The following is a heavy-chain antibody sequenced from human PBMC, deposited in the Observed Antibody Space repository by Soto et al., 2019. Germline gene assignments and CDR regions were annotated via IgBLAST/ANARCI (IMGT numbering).Heavy chain of an antibody. Sequence: GESLKISCKGSGYSFTSYWIGWVRQMPGKGLEWMGIIYPGDSDTRYSPSFQGQVTISADKSISTAYLQWSSLKASDTAMYYCARLVCSSTSCYTRGHYYYYYGMDVWGQGTTVTVSS. CDR1: GYSFTSYW. CDR3: ARLVCSSTSCYTRGHYYYYYGMDV. D-gene: IGHD2-2*02. CDR2: IYPGDSDT. V-gene: IGHV5-51*01. J-gene: IGHJ6*02.